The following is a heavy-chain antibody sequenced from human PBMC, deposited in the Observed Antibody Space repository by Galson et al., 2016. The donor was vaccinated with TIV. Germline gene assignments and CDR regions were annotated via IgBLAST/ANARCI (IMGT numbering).Heavy chain of an antibody. CDR2: INPGDSDA. V-gene: IGHV5-51*03. CDR1: GYSFSQYW. J-gene: IGHJ4*02. D-gene: IGHD2-21*01. CDR3: ARVFSKAADWPAYFDY. Sequence: QSGAEVKKPGESLKISCKSSGYSFSQYWIAWVRQMPGKGLEWMGIINPGDSDARYSPSFQGQVTISADKSISTAYLQWSSLTASDTAMYYCARVFSKAADWPAYFDYWGQGTLVTVSS.